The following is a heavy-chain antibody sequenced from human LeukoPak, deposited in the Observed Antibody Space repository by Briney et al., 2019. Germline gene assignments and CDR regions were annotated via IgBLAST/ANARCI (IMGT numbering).Heavy chain of an antibody. D-gene: IGHD1-1*01. V-gene: IGHV3-21*01. Sequence: KTGGSLRLSCAASGFTFTNSSMNWIRQAPGKGLEWVSSITDSPNYVEYADSVKGRFTISRDDAKNSLYLQMDSLRADDTAVYYCARDPYQLSWFDPWGKGTLVNVSS. CDR2: ITDSPNYV. CDR3: ARDPYQLSWFDP. CDR1: GFTFTNSS. J-gene: IGHJ5*02.